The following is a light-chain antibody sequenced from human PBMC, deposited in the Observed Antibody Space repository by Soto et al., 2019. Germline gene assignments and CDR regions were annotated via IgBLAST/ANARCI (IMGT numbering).Light chain of an antibody. J-gene: IGKJ4*01. V-gene: IGKV3-20*01. CDR3: QQYRSSPPLT. CDR2: GAS. Sequence: EIVLTQSPGTLSLSPGDRATLSCRASQSVSSSYLAWYQQKPGQAPSLLIYGASSRATGIPDRFSGSGSGTDFTLAINRLEPEDFAVYYCQQYRSSPPLTFGGGTKVEIK. CDR1: QSVSSSY.